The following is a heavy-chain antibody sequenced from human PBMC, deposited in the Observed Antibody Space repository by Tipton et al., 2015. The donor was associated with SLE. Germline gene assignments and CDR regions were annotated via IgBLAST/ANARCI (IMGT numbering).Heavy chain of an antibody. CDR1: GFTFSSYS. CDR3: ARDPSVPRYFDY. V-gene: IGHV3-21*01. J-gene: IGHJ4*02. CDR2: ISSSSSYI. Sequence: SLRLSCAASGFTFSSYSMNWVRQAPGKGLEWVSSISSSSSYIYYADSVKGRFTFSRDNAKNSLYLQMNSLRAEDTAVYYCARDPSVPRYFDYWGQGTLVTVSS. D-gene: IGHD1-1*01.